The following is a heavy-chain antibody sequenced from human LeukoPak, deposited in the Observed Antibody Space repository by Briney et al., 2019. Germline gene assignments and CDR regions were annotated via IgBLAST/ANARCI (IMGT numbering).Heavy chain of an antibody. CDR3: ARSIAALDY. Sequence: SETLSLTCTVSGGSISSYYWSWIRQPPGKGLEWIGYIYYSGSTYYNPSLKSRVTISVDTSKNQFSLKLSSVTAADTAVYYCARSIAALDYWGQGTLVTVSS. V-gene: IGHV4-59*08. D-gene: IGHD6-25*01. J-gene: IGHJ4*02. CDR1: GGSISSYY. CDR2: IYYSGST.